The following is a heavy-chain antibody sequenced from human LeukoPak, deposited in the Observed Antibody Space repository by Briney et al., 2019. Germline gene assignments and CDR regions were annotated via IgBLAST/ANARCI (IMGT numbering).Heavy chain of an antibody. D-gene: IGHD3-16*01. V-gene: IGHV1-2*02. CDR1: GYSFIDYY. Sequence: GASVNLSCTASGYSFIDYYIQWVRQAPGQGLEWVGWINPKNGGTHYAQNFRGRVTMTSDTSISTLYMELTTLRSDDTAVFYCARDMMQGVMGYWGQGTLVTVSS. CDR2: INPKNGGT. CDR3: ARDMMQGVMGY. J-gene: IGHJ4*02.